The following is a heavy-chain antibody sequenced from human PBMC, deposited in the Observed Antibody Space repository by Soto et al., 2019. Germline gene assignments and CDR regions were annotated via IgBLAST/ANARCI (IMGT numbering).Heavy chain of an antibody. CDR3: ARTNLNDVLSGP. D-gene: IGHD1-20*01. Sequence: ASVQVSCKASGGTFSSYAISWVRQAPGQGLEGMGGIITIFGTANYAQKSQGRVMITADEPTSTAYMELSSLRSDDTVVYYCARTNLNDVLSGPWGQGTLVTVSS. CDR2: IITIFGTA. V-gene: IGHV1-69*13. J-gene: IGHJ5*02. CDR1: GGTFSSYA.